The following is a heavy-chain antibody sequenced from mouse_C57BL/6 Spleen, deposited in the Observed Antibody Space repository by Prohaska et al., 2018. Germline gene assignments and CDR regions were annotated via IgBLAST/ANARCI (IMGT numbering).Heavy chain of an antibody. Sequence: EAHLPQSGAELVRPGAPVKLSCPASGFNIKDYYMHWVKKRPEQGLEWIERFDPDDGDTEYAPNVHGNASSTADTASNAAYRQLSSLTADDAPGYYGTVGGYSYWGQGTLVTVSA. J-gene: IGHJ3*01. CDR2: FDPDDGDT. CDR1: GFNIKDYY. D-gene: IGHD1-1*01. CDR3: TVGGYSY. V-gene: IGHV14-1*01.